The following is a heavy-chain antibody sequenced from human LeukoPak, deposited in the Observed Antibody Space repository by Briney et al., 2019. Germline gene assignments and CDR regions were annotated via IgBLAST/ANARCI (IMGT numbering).Heavy chain of an antibody. V-gene: IGHV1-18*01. J-gene: IGHJ6*03. Sequence: GASVKVSCKASGYTFTSYGISWVRQAPGQGLEWMGWISAYNGNTNYAQKLQGRVTMTTDTSTSTAYMELRSLRSDDTAVYYCARGPSVGDFWSGYYNNYYYYMDVWGKGTTVTVSS. CDR2: ISAYNGNT. CDR1: GYTFTSYG. D-gene: IGHD3-3*01. CDR3: ARGPSVGDFWSGYYNNYYYYMDV.